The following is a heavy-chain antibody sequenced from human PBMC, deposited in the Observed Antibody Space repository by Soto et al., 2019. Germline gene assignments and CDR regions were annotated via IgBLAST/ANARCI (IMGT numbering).Heavy chain of an antibody. CDR3: AKDIQQLVTTYYFDY. CDR2: ISWNSGSI. V-gene: IGHV3-9*01. J-gene: IGHJ4*02. Sequence: EVQLVESGGGLVQPGRSLRLSCAASGFTFDDYAMHWVRQAPGKGLEWVSGISWNSGSIGYADSVKGRFTISRDNAKNSLYLQMNSLRAEDTALYYCAKDIQQLVTTYYFDYWGQGTLVTVSS. D-gene: IGHD6-13*01. CDR1: GFTFDDYA.